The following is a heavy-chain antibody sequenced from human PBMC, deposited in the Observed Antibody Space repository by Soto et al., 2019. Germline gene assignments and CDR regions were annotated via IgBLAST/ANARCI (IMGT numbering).Heavy chain of an antibody. D-gene: IGHD1-7*01. CDR2: IYWDDDK. V-gene: IGHV2-5*02. J-gene: IGHJ4*02. CDR1: GFSLSTSGVG. CDR3: THRHRQYTWNYVSFDY. Sequence: SGPTLVNPTQTLTLTCTFSGFSLSTSGVGVGWIRQPPGKALEWLALIYWDDDKRYSPSLKSRLTITKDTSKNQVVLTMTNMDPVDTATYYCTHRHRQYTWNYVSFDYWGQGTLVTVSS.